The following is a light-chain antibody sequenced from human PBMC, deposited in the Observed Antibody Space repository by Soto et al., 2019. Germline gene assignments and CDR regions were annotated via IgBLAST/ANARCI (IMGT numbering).Light chain of an antibody. CDR3: QHYGTSSSWT. J-gene: IGKJ1*01. CDR2: GAS. CDR1: QSISNNY. Sequence: EIVLTQFPGSLSLSPGESATLSCRASQSISNNYLAWYQQKPGQAPRLLIYGASSRATGIPDRFSGSGSDTDFTLTISRLETEDFAVYFCQHYGTSSSWTFGQGTKVDIK. V-gene: IGKV3-20*01.